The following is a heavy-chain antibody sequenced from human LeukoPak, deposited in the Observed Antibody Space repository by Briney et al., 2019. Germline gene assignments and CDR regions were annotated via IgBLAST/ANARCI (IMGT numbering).Heavy chain of an antibody. J-gene: IGHJ4*02. CDR2: ISENGGTT. CDR1: GFTFSSYA. D-gene: IGHD6-13*01. V-gene: IGHV3-23*01. Sequence: QPGGSLRLSCAASGFTFSSYALSWVRQAPGKGLEWVAGISENGGTTFYADSVRGRFTITRDNSKNTPYVQMNSLRGEDTAVYYCAKDYGPKQLVFFDSWGQGTLVTVSS. CDR3: AKDYGPKQLVFFDS.